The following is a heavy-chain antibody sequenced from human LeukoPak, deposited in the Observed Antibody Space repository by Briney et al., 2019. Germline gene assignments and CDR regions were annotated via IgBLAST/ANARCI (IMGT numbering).Heavy chain of an antibody. J-gene: IGHJ4*02. CDR1: GFTFSSYA. CDR3: AKGFSYAYDY. Sequence: GGSLRLSCAASGFTFSSYAMSWVRQAPGKGLEWVSHIIGRGDRTYYADSVKGRFTISRDNSKNTLFLQMNSLGAEDTAVYYCAKGFSYAYDYWGQGTLVTVSS. V-gene: IGHV3-23*01. D-gene: IGHD3-16*01. CDR2: IIGRGDRT.